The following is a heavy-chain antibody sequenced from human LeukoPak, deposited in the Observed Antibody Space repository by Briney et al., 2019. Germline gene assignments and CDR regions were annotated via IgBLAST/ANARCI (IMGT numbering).Heavy chain of an antibody. Sequence: ASVKVSCKASGYTFTSYGISWVRQAPAQGLEWMGWISAYNGNTNYAQKLQGRVTMTTDTSTSTAYMELRSLRSDDTAVYYSASNTYCSSTSCHGAFDIWGQGTMVTVSS. CDR3: ASNTYCSSTSCHGAFDI. V-gene: IGHV1-18*01. D-gene: IGHD2-2*01. CDR1: GYTFTSYG. CDR2: ISAYNGNT. J-gene: IGHJ3*02.